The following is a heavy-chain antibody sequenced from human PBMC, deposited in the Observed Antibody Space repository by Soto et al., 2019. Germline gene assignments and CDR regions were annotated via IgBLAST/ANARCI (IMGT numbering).Heavy chain of an antibody. CDR1: GYTFTSYY. D-gene: IGHD3-22*01. CDR2: IIPILGNR. V-gene: IGHV1-2*02. J-gene: IGHJ4*02. CDR3: ARDRLRGYDRSGFYS. Sequence: ASVKVSCKASGYTFTSYYMHWVRQAPGQGLEWMGRIIPILGNRNYAQKFQDRVTMTAATSTNTAFLELRSLRSDDTAIYYCARDRLRGYDRSGFYSWGQGTMVTVSS.